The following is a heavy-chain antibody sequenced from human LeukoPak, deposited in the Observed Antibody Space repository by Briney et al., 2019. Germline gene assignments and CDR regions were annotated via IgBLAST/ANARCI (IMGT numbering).Heavy chain of an antibody. J-gene: IGHJ4*02. Sequence: SETLSLTCTVSGGSISSGSYYWSWIPQPAGKGLEWIGRIYTSGSTNYNPSLKSRVTISVDTSKNQFSLKLSSVTAADTAVYYCARDSSGWGNGFGGLDYWGQGTLVTVSS. CDR1: GGSISSGSYY. V-gene: IGHV4-61*02. CDR2: IYTSGST. D-gene: IGHD6-19*01. CDR3: ARDSSGWGNGFGGLDY.